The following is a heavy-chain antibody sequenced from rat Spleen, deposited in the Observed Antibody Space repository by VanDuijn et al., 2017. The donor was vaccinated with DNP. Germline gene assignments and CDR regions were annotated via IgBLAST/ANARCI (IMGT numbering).Heavy chain of an antibody. D-gene: IGHD1-7*01. CDR2: ILHDGSRT. V-gene: IGHV5-7*01. Sequence: EVQLVESGGDLVQPGRSMKLSCAASGFTFSDYNMAWIRQAPKKGLEWVATILHDGSRTYFRDSVKGRFTISRDNAKSTLYLQMNSLGSEDTATYYCARDDFYGYRWGQGVLVTVSS. CDR1: GFTFSDYN. CDR3: ARDDFYGYR. J-gene: IGHJ2*01.